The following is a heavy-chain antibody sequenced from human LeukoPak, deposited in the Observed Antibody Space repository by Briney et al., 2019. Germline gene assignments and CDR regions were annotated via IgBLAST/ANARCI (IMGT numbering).Heavy chain of an antibody. CDR3: ARVRYCGSTSCYLFDY. CDR2: MNPNSANT. J-gene: IGHJ4*02. D-gene: IGHD2-2*01. V-gene: IGHV1-8*01. CDR1: GYTFTSYD. Sequence: ASVKVSCKASGYTFTSYDLNWVRQATGQGLEWMGWMNPNSANTGYAQKFQGRVTMTRNTSISTAYMELSSLRSEDTAVYYCARVRYCGSTSCYLFDYWGQGTLVTVSS.